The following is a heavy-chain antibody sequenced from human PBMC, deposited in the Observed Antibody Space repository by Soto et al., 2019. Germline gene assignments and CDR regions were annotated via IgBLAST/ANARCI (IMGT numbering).Heavy chain of an antibody. CDR3: ARSVDTMIVGED. CDR1: GGTFSSYA. V-gene: IGHV1-69*13. CDR2: IIPIFGTA. D-gene: IGHD3-22*01. Sequence: SVKVSCKASGGTFSSYAISWVRQAPGQGLEWMGGIIPIFGTANYAQKFQGRVTITADESTSTAYVELSSLRSEDTAVYYCARSVDTMIVGEDWGQGTMVTVSS. J-gene: IGHJ3*01.